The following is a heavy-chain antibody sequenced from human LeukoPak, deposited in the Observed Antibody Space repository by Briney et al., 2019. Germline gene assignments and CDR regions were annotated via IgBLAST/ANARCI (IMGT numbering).Heavy chain of an antibody. Sequence: GGSLRLSCAASGFTFSGSPILWVRQASGKGLEWVGRIRSRADNYATAYAASVQGRCTISRDDSKSTAYLQLNSLKTEDTAVYYCTQSNYWGQGALVTVSS. CDR1: GFTFSGSP. J-gene: IGHJ4*02. CDR3: TQSNY. CDR2: IRSRADNYAT. V-gene: IGHV3-73*01.